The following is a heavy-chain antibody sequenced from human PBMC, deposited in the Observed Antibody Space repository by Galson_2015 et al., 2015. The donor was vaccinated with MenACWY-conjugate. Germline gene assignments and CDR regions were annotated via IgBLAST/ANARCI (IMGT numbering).Heavy chain of an antibody. CDR3: AREDPLHRGVLQDHDALDF. D-gene: IGHD5/OR15-5a*01. CDR1: GFSFRSYA. CDR2: ISSSSRYI. Sequence: SLRLSCAASGFSFRSYAMNWVRQAPGKGLEWVSFISSSSRYIHYADSVKGRFTISRDNAKNSLYLQMTSLRGEDTAVYYCAREDPLHRGVLQDHDALDFWGQGTLVTVTS. V-gene: IGHV3-21*01. J-gene: IGHJ3*01.